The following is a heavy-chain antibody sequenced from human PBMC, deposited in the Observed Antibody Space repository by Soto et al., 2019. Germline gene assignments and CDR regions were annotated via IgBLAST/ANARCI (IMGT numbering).Heavy chain of an antibody. CDR1: GGSISSGGYY. CDR2: IYYSGST. Sequence: QVQLQESGPGLVKPSQTLSLTCTVSGGSISSGGYYWSWIRQHPGKGLEWIGYIYYSGSTYYNPSLKSRVTISVYTSKTHFSLKLSSVTAADTAVYYCARDAGYSCYDSTFPFHAFDIWGQGTMVTVSS. CDR3: ARDAGYSCYDSTFPFHAFDI. V-gene: IGHV4-31*03. J-gene: IGHJ3*02. D-gene: IGHD5-12*01.